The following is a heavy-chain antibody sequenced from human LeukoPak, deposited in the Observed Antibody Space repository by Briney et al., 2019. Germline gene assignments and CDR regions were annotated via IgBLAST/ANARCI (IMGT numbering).Heavy chain of an antibody. CDR3: ARGLDGGYDRISIS. D-gene: IGHD5-12*01. CDR2: ISGSGYTT. J-gene: IGHJ5*02. Sequence: GGSLRLSCTASGFTFNSYEMKWVRQAPGKGLEWVSYISGSGYTTYYADSVKGRFTISRDNAKNSLYLQMNSLRVEDTAVYFCARGLDGGYDRISISWGQGTLVTVSS. V-gene: IGHV3-48*03. CDR1: GFTFNSYE.